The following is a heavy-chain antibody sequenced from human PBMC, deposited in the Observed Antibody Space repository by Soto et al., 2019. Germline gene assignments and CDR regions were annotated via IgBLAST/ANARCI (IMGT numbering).Heavy chain of an antibody. J-gene: IGHJ4*02. Sequence: SETLSLTCTVSGGSVSNSNYYWGWIRQSPGKGLEWIGSVYYRGRSYSKSSVKSRVTISVDTSKNQFSLNLNSVTASDTAVYYCVSQRTSVPTQAYFDYWGPGALVTVSS. CDR1: GGSVSNSNYY. D-gene: IGHD2-2*01. CDR2: VYYRGRS. V-gene: IGHV4-39*01. CDR3: VSQRTSVPTQAYFDY.